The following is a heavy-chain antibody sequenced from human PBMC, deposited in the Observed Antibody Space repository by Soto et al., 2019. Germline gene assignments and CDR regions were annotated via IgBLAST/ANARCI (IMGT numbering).Heavy chain of an antibody. V-gene: IGHV3-53*01. CDR1: GFTVSSNY. D-gene: IGHD2-21*02. CDR3: ATYCGGDWGGIEWCYDY. J-gene: IGHJ4*02. Sequence: HPGGSLRLSCAASGFTVSSNYMSWVRQAPGKGLEWVSVIYSGGSTYYADSVKGRFTISRDNSKNTLYLQMNSLRAEDTAVYYCATYCGGDWGGIEWCYDYWGQGTLVTVSS. CDR2: IYSGGST.